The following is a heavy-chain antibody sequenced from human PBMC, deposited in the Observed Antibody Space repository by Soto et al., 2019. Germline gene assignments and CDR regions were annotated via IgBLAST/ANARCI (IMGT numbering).Heavy chain of an antibody. CDR2: IWYDGSNK. D-gene: IGHD2-21*02. CDR3: ARESVTGDAFDI. J-gene: IGHJ3*02. V-gene: IGHV3-33*01. CDR1: GFTFSSYG. Sequence: QVQLVESGGGVVQPGRSLRLSCAASGFTFSSYGMHWVRQAPGKGLEWVAVIWYDGSNKYYADSVKGRFTISRDNSKNTLYLQMNRLRAEDTAVYYCARESVTGDAFDIWGQGTMVTVSS.